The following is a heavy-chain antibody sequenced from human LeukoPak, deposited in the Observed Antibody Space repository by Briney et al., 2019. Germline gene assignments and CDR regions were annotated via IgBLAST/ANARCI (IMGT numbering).Heavy chain of an antibody. CDR2: ISFAGSNK. J-gene: IGHJ4*02. CDR1: GFSFNNYV. D-gene: IGHD6-13*01. V-gene: IGHV3-30*04. Sequence: GGSLRLSCAGSGFSFNNYVMHWVRQAPGKGLEWVAVISFAGSNKYYADSVKGRFTISRDSSKNTLYLQMNSLRAEDTAVYYCARDRRQGRQHLIPHYFDYWGQGTLVTVSS. CDR3: ARDRRQGRQHLIPHYFDY.